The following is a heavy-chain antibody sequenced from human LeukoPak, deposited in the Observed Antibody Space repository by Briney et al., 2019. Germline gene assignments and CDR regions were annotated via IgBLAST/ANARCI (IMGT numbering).Heavy chain of an antibody. Sequence: ASVKVSCKASGYTFATYGISWVRQAPGQGLEWMGWISGYNGDTNYAQKFQGRVTMTIDTSTSTVYMELTSLRSDDTAVYYCARDPGHMATEYFDYWGQGTLVTVSS. V-gene: IGHV1-18*01. CDR2: ISGYNGDT. J-gene: IGHJ4*02. CDR3: ARDPGHMATEYFDY. CDR1: GYTFATYG. D-gene: IGHD5-24*01.